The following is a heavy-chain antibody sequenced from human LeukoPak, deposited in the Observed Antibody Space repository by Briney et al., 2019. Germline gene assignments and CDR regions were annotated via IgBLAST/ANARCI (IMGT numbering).Heavy chain of an antibody. CDR2: IYYSGST. V-gene: IGHV4-39*01. J-gene: IGHJ6*02. Sequence: TSETLSLTCTVSGVSISSSSYYWGWIRQPPGKGLEWIGSIYYSGSTYYNPSLKIRVTISVDTSKNQFSLKLSSVTAADTAVSYCARRVRHHSYYYYGMDVWGQGTTVTVSS. D-gene: IGHD4-23*01. CDR1: GVSISSSSYY. CDR3: ARRVRHHSYYYYGMDV.